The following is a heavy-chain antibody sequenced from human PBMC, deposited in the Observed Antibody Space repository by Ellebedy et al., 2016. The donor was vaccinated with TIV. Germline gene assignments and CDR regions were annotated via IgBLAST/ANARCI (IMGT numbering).Heavy chain of an antibody. J-gene: IGHJ4*02. CDR1: GYIFTNFW. D-gene: IGHD1-26*01. CDR2: MYPSNSDI. Sequence: GESLKISCKASGYIFTNFWIAWVRQMPGKGLEWVGIMYPSNSDIRYSPSFQGQVTISADKSTSTAYLQWGSLKASDTAIFYCAKVGLREEFDNWGQGTLVTVSS. CDR3: AKVGLREEFDN. V-gene: IGHV5-51*01.